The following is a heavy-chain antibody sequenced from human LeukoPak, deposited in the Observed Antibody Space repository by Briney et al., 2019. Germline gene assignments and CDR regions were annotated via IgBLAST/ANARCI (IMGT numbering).Heavy chain of an antibody. J-gene: IGHJ4*02. CDR3: VRDRSRPNPFFDN. CDR2: IHYSGGTY. Sequence: SETLSLTCTVSGGSIRSGDYYWSWIRQPPGKGLEWIGYIHYSGGTYYYNPSLKSRVTMPVDTAKNQFSLRLSSVSAADTAVYYCVRDRSRPNPFFDNWGQGTLVTVSS. CDR1: GGSIRSGDYY. V-gene: IGHV4-30-4*01. D-gene: IGHD6-13*01.